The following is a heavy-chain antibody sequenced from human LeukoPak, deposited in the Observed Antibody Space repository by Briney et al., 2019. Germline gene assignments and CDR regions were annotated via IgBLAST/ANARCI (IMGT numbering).Heavy chain of an antibody. CDR2: SRNKANSYTT. CDR1: GFTFSNYA. Sequence: GGSLRLSCAASGFTFSNYAMSWVRQAPGKGLEWVGRSRNKANSYTTEYAASVKGRFTISREDSKNSLYLQMNSLRAEDTAVYYCARDPYSGSYGNYYYYFMDVWGKGTTVTISS. CDR3: ARDPYSGSYGNYYYYFMDV. V-gene: IGHV3-72*01. J-gene: IGHJ6*03. D-gene: IGHD1-26*01.